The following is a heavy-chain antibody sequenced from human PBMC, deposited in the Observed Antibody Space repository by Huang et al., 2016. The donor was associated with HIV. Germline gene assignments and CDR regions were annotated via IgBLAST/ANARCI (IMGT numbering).Heavy chain of an antibody. J-gene: IGHJ3*01. CDR2: NGSDSRDT. Sequence: QVQLVQSGGEVMQPGASVRVSCKASGYDFGSYGMSWVGQAPGQGVKGLGWNGSDSRDTSSAQKFQGRVTMTTDTSTTTTYMELRSLRSDDTAMYYCARDPYYSNRWKRNDASFLWGQGTMITVSS. CDR3: ARDPYYSNRWKRNDASFL. V-gene: IGHV1-18*01. CDR1: GYDFGSYG. D-gene: IGHD4-4*01.